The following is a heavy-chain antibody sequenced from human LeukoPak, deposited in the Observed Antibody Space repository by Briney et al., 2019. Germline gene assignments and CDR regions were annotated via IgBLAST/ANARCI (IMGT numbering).Heavy chain of an antibody. V-gene: IGHV1-2*02. CDR3: ARGWSRYGSGWKYYFDY. CDR1: GYTLTGYY. D-gene: IGHD6-19*01. Sequence: ASVKVSCKASGYTLTGYYMHWVRQAPGQGPEWMGWINPNSGGTNYAQKFQGRVTMTRDTSISTAYMELSRLRSDDTAVYYCARGWSRYGSGWKYYFDYWGQGTLVTVSS. J-gene: IGHJ4*02. CDR2: INPNSGGT.